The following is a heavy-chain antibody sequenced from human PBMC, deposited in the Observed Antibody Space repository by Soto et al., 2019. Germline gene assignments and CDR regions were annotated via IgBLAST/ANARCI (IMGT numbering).Heavy chain of an antibody. CDR1: GGSINSGGYS. D-gene: IGHD2-2*01. J-gene: IGHJ6*02. V-gene: IGHV4-30-2*01. CDR3: ARVERTLSTPFAYGMDV. Sequence: PSDTECLTCTVSGGSINSGGYSWIWIRQPPGKGLEWIGYIYHTGNTFYNPSLQSRVTISVDQSKNQFSLSLGSVTAADTAMYYCARVERTLSTPFAYGMDVWAQGTTVT. CDR2: IYHTGNT.